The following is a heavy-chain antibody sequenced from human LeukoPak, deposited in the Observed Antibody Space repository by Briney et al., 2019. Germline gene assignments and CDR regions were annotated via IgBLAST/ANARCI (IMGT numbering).Heavy chain of an antibody. J-gene: IGHJ6*02. Sequence: LRASVKVSCKASGYTFTGYYMHWVRQAPGQGLEWMGWINPNSGGTNYAQKFQGRVTMTRDTSISTAYMELSRLRSDDPAVYYCARVGYCSGGSCYSYYYYYGMDVWGQGTTATVSS. V-gene: IGHV1-2*02. CDR1: GYTFTGYY. D-gene: IGHD2-15*01. CDR2: INPNSGGT. CDR3: ARVGYCSGGSCYSYYYYYGMDV.